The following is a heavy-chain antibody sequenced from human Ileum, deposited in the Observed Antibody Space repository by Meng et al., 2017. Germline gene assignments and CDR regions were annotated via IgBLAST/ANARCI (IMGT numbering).Heavy chain of an antibody. Sequence: GGSLRLSCAASGFIFSDYYMSWIRQAPGKGLEWVSHISGSTITIDYADSVKGRFTISRDNAKNSLYLQINSLRADDTAVYYCARNRAEVAGHWFDPWGQGNQV. CDR3: ARNRAEVAGHWFDP. CDR2: ISGSTITI. D-gene: IGHD6-19*01. V-gene: IGHV3-11*01. J-gene: IGHJ5*01. CDR1: GFIFSDYY.